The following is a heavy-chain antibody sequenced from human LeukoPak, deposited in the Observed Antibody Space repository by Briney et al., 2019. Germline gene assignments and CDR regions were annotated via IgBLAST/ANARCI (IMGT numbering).Heavy chain of an antibody. CDR1: GGTFSSYA. CDR2: IIPILGIA. D-gene: IGHD3-22*01. CDR3: ARNYYDSSGYSASFDY. Sequence: ASVKVSCKASGGTFSSYAISWVRQAPGQGLEWMGRIIPILGIANYAQKFQGRVTITADKSTSTAYMELSSLRSEDTAVYYCARNYYDSSGYSASFDYWAQGTLVTVSS. V-gene: IGHV1-69*04. J-gene: IGHJ4*02.